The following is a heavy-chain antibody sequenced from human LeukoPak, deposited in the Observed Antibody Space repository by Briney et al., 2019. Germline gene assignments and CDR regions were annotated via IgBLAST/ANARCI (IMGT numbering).Heavy chain of an antibody. J-gene: IGHJ4*02. CDR1: GYTFTGYY. Sequence: ASVKVSCKASGYTFTGYYMHWVRQAPGQGLEWMGRINPNSGGTNYAQKFQGRVTMTRDTSISTAYMELSRLRSDDTAVYYCARGSIAARYFDYWGQGTLVTVSS. D-gene: IGHD6-6*01. V-gene: IGHV1-2*06. CDR3: ARGSIAARYFDY. CDR2: INPNSGGT.